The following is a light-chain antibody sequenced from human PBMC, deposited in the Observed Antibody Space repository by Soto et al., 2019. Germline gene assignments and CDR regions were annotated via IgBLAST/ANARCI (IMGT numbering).Light chain of an antibody. CDR2: WAS. J-gene: IGKJ2*01. V-gene: IGKV4-1*01. CDR1: QSVLYSSNNRNY. CDR3: QQYYSTPSYT. Sequence: DIVMTQSPDSLAVSLGERATINCKSSQSVLYSSNNRNYLAWYQQKPGQPPKLLIYWASTRESGVPDRFSGIGSGTEFTLTISSLQADDVAVYYCQQYYSTPSYTFGQGTKLEIK.